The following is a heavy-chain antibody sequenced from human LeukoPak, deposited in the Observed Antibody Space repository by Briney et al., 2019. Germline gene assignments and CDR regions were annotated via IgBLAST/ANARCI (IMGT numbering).Heavy chain of an antibody. V-gene: IGHV3-11*01. CDR1: GFSFNESY. CDR2: ISGRSYSM. CDR3: ARGKRRFDS. J-gene: IGHJ4*02. Sequence: GGSLRLSCGASGFSFNESYMTWIRQAPGKGLEWVAYISGRSYSMYYADSVKGRFTISRDNARNSLYLHMNSLRADDTAVYYCARGKRRFDSWGQGTLVTVSS.